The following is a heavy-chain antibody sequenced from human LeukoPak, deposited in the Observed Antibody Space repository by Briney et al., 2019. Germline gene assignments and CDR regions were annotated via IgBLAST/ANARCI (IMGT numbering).Heavy chain of an antibody. CDR2: ISSSGTTI. Sequence: GGSLRLSCAASGFIFSRNNMNWVRQAPGEGLEWVSYISSSGTTIYYADSVKGRFTISRDNSKNTLYLQMNSLRAEDMAVYYCAKDDRSLDAFDIWGQGTMVTVSS. D-gene: IGHD3-22*01. CDR3: AKDDRSLDAFDI. V-gene: IGHV3-48*01. CDR1: GFIFSRNN. J-gene: IGHJ3*02.